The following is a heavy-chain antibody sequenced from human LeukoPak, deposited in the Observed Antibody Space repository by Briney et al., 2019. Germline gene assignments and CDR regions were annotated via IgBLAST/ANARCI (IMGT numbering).Heavy chain of an antibody. Sequence: GGSLRLSCAASGFTFSSYAMHWVRQAPGKGLEWVAVISYDGSNKYYADSVKGRFTISRDNSKNTLYLQMNSLRAEDTAVYYCARDGSPQWLSAENWFDPWGQGTLVTVSS. J-gene: IGHJ5*02. V-gene: IGHV3-30-3*01. CDR3: ARDGSPQWLSAENWFDP. CDR1: GFTFSSYA. D-gene: IGHD3-22*01. CDR2: ISYDGSNK.